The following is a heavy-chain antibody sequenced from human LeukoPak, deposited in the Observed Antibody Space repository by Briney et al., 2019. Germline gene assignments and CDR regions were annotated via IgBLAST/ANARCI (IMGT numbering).Heavy chain of an antibody. D-gene: IGHD1-26*01. V-gene: IGHV4-39*01. Sequence: PSETLSLTCTVSGGSISSSSYYWGWIRQPPGKGLEWIGSIYYSGTTYYNPSPKSRVTISVDTSKNQFSLKLSSVSAADTAVYYCARLVGATGSFDIWGQGTMVTVSS. CDR2: IYYSGTT. CDR1: GGSISSSSYY. CDR3: ARLVGATGSFDI. J-gene: IGHJ3*02.